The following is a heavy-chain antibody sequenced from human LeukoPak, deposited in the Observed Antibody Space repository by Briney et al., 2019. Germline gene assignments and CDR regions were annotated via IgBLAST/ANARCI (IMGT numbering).Heavy chain of an antibody. CDR2: IYYSGST. CDR3: TREVQIPVGATENYYYGMDV. D-gene: IGHD1-26*01. J-gene: IGHJ6*02. Sequence: PSETLSLTCIVSGGSISGYYWSWIRQPPGKGLEWIGSIYYSGSTDYNPSLKSRVIISVDTSKNQFSLSLISVTAADTAVYYCTREVQIPVGATENYYYGMDVWGQGTTVTVSS. CDR1: GGSISGYY. V-gene: IGHV4-59*01.